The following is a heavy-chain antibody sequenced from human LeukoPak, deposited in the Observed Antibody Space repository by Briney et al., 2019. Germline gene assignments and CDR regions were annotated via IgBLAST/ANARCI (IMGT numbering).Heavy chain of an antibody. V-gene: IGHV3-23*01. CDR1: GFTFSNYA. Sequence: GGSLRLSCAASGFTFSNYAMGWVRQAPGKGLEWFSAITSTGGDTYHADSVKGRFTISRDNSKNTLYFQMNSLRAEATAIYYCAKGSSSSRPYYFDHWAPGTLVTVSS. CDR2: ITSTGGDT. J-gene: IGHJ4*02. CDR3: AKGSSSSRPYYFDH. D-gene: IGHD6-6*01.